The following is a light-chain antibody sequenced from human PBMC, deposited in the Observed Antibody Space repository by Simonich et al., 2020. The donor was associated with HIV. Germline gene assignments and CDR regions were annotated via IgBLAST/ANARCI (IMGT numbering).Light chain of an antibody. CDR3: QHYNSYWALT. V-gene: IGKV1-5*03. J-gene: IGKJ4*01. CDR1: QSINNW. CDR2: KAS. Sequence: DIQMTQSPSTLSASVGDRVTITCRASQSINNWLAWYQQYPGKAPKLLIYKASSLEIAVASRFSGSGSGTEFTLTISSLHPDDFATYYCQHYNSYWALTFGGGTKVDTK.